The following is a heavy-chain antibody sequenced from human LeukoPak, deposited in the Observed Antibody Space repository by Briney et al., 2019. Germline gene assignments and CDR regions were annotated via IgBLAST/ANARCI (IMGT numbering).Heavy chain of an antibody. D-gene: IGHD4-23*01. J-gene: IGHJ3*02. V-gene: IGHV1-2*02. CDR2: INPNSGGT. Sequence: ASVKVSCKASGYTFTGYYMHWVRQAPGQGLEWMGWINPNSGGTNYAQKFQGRVTMTRDTSISTAYMELSRLRSDDTAVYYCARPISTVVRRNALDIWGQGTMVTVSS. CDR3: ARPISTVVRRNALDI. CDR1: GYTFTGYY.